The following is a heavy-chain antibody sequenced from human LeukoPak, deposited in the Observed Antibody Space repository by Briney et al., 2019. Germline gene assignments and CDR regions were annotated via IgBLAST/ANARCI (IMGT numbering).Heavy chain of an antibody. CDR1: TGSISSGY. Sequence: KPSETLSLTCSVSTGSISSGYWSWIRQPPGKGPEWIGSIYSSGSTNHNASLKSRVTMSVDRSKNQISLRLTSVTSADTAVYYCARHEDGTTLDYWGQGTLVTVSS. V-gene: IGHV4-59*08. CDR2: IYSSGST. D-gene: IGHD1-7*01. CDR3: ARHEDGTTLDY. J-gene: IGHJ4*02.